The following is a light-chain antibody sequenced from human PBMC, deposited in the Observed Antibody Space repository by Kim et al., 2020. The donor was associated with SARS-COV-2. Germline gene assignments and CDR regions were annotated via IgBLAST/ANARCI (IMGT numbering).Light chain of an antibody. V-gene: IGKV1-5*01. CDR1: QDIGGW. CDR2: DAS. Sequence: GDRGTINRRARQDIGGWLGWYQQEPRKAPKLLVYDASSVESGVPSRFSGSGSGTEFTLTISSLQADDSATYYCQHHSTYPITFGQGTRLEIK. CDR3: QHHSTYPIT. J-gene: IGKJ5*01.